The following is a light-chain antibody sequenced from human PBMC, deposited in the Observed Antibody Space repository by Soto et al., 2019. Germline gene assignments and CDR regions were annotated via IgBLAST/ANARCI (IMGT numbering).Light chain of an antibody. Sequence: QSVLTQPASVSGSPGQSITISCTGTRGDVGGYNYVSWYQQHPGKAPKLMIYDVSNRPSGVSNRFSGSKSGNTASLTISGLQAEDEADYYCSSYTGSSTVIFGGGTKLTVL. CDR1: RGDVGGYNY. CDR2: DVS. J-gene: IGLJ2*01. V-gene: IGLV2-14*01. CDR3: SSYTGSSTVI.